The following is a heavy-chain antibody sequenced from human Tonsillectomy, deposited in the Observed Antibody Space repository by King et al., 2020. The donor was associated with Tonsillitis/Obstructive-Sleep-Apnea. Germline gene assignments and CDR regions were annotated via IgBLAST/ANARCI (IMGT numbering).Heavy chain of an antibody. CDR2: ISGSGGST. CDR1: GFTFSSYA. CDR3: AXDPPDCXSTXCSIXTXPWFXP. V-gene: IGHV3-23*04. D-gene: IGHD2-2*01. J-gene: IGHJ5*02. Sequence: VQLVESGGGLVQPGGSLRLSCAASGFTFSSYAMSWVRQAPGKGLEWVSVISGSGGSTYYADSVKGRFTISRDNSKNTLYLQMNSLRAEDTAVSYCAXDPPDCXSTXCSIXTXPWFXPWGQXTLVTV.